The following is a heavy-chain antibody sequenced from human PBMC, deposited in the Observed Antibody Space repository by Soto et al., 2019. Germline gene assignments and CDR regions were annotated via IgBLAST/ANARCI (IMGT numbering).Heavy chain of an antibody. V-gene: IGHV4-34*01. CDR2: ITNSGGT. CDR3: ARGQPPAY. CDR1: GWSFSGYY. J-gene: IGHJ4*02. Sequence: SEALSLPRAVYGWSFSGYYWSWTRQPPGKGLEWIGEITNSGGTNYNPSLKSRVIISVDTSKNQFSLKLTSVTAADTAVYYCARGQPPAYWGQGALVNVSS. D-gene: IGHD2-2*01.